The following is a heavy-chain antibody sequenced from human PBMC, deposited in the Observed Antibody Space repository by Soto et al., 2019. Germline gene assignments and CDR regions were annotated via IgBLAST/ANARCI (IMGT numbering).Heavy chain of an antibody. Sequence: RASVKVSCQASGYSLRGYYLHWVRQAPGQGPEWMGWLNPNSGGTKYVQKFQGRVTTTRNPSISTVYLEWSRLRSDETAFYYCARGWGIAAPGPNWFDPWGQGTLVTVSS. D-gene: IGHD6-13*01. CDR1: GYSLRGYY. J-gene: IGHJ5*02. V-gene: IGHV1-2*02. CDR2: LNPNSGGT. CDR3: ARGWGIAAPGPNWFDP.